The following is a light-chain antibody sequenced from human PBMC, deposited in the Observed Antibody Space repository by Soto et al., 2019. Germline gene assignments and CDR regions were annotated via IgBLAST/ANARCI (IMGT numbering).Light chain of an antibody. CDR2: GAS. Sequence: DIQMTQSPSTLSASVGDRVPITCRASESISTWLAWYQQKPGKSPKLLIYGASNLERGVPSSFSGSGSGAECTPTIISPQPDEFSSYFFQPYSSFSDTFGPGSK. J-gene: IGKJ2*01. V-gene: IGKV1-5*01. CDR3: QPYSSFSDT. CDR1: ESISTW.